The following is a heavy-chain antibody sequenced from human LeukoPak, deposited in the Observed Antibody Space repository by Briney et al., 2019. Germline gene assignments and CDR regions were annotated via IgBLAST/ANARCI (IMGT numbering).Heavy chain of an antibody. CDR2: IGIRGDT. J-gene: IGHJ4*02. CDR3: ARGGIQVSGIDEFDY. V-gene: IGHV3-13*01. CDR1: GFTFIVCD. Sequence: GGSLRLSCAASGFTFIVCDMHWVRQVIGKGLEWVSAIGIRGDTHYSGSVKGRFTISRENAESSLYLQMNSLRAEDTAVYYCARGGIQVSGIDEFDYWGQGTLVTVSS. D-gene: IGHD6-19*01.